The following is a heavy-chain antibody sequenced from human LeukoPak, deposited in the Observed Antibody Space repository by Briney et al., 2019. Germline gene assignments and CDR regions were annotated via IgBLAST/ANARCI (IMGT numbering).Heavy chain of an antibody. D-gene: IGHD2-21*01. CDR3: ARGLWLAY. J-gene: IGHJ4*02. V-gene: IGHV4-34*01. CDR2: INHSGST. Sequence: PSETLSLTCAVYGGSFSGYYWSWIRQPPGKGLEWIGEINHSGSTNYNPSLKSRVTISVDTSKNQFSLKLSSVTAADTAVYYCARGLWLAYWGQGTLVTVSS. CDR1: GGSFSGYY.